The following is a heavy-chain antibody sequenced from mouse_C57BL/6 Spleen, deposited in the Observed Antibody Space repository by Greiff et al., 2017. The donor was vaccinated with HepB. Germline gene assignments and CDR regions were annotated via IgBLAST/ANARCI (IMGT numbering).Heavy chain of an antibody. J-gene: IGHJ1*03. Sequence: QVQLQQPGAELVRPGTSVKLSCKASGYTFTSYWMHWVKQRPGQGLEWIGVIDPSDSYTNYNQKFKGKATLTVDTSSSTAYMPLSSLTSEDSSVYYCATYYGIDNWYFDDWGTGTTVTVSS. V-gene: IGHV1-59*01. CDR3: ATYYGIDNWYFDD. D-gene: IGHD1-1*01. CDR2: IDPSDSYT. CDR1: GYTFTSYW.